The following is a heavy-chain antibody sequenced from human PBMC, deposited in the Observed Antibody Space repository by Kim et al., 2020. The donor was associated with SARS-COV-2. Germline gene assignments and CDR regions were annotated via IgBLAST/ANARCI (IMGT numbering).Heavy chain of an antibody. CDR3: ARQTPQPGVPAEGPVVINWFDP. CDR1: GFTFSHYA. D-gene: IGHD2-8*01. J-gene: IGHJ5*02. Sequence: GGSLRLSCEGSGFTFSHYAMTWVRQAPGTGLEWLSSISSGGDYTFYADSVKGRFTSSRDNSKNTLYLQMNSLRVDDTAVYYCARQTPQPGVPAEGPVVINWFDPWGQGTLVTVSS. V-gene: IGHV3-23*01. CDR2: ISSGGDYT.